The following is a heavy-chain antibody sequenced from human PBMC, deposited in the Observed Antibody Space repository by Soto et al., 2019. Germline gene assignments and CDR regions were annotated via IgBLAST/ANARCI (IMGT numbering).Heavy chain of an antibody. Sequence: QVQLVQSGAEVKKPGASVKVSCKASGYTFTSYGISWVRQAPGQGLEWMGWISAYNGNTNYAQKLQGRVTMTTEQSTSTAYMELRSLISDDTSVYYCARVSRQGGIVVVVAATRNWYFDLWGRGTLVTVSS. J-gene: IGHJ2*01. CDR3: ARVSRQGGIVVVVAATRNWYFDL. CDR2: ISAYNGNT. V-gene: IGHV1-18*01. CDR1: GYTFTSYG. D-gene: IGHD2-15*01.